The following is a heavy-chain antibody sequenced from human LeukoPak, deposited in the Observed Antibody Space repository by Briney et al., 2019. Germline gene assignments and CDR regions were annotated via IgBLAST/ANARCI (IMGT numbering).Heavy chain of an antibody. CDR1: GYTFTSYA. D-gene: IGHD4-17*01. Sequence: ASVKVSCKASGYTFTSYAMNWVRQAPGQGLEWMGWINTNTGNPTYAQGFTGRFVFSLDTSVSTAYLQISSLKAEDTAVYYCAREVYGDYDNWFDPWGQGTLVTVSS. V-gene: IGHV7-4-1*02. CDR3: AREVYGDYDNWFDP. J-gene: IGHJ5*02. CDR2: INTNTGNP.